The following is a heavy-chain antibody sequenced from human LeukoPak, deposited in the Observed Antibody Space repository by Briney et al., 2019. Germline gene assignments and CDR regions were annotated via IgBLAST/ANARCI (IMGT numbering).Heavy chain of an antibody. CDR2: INHSGST. J-gene: IGHJ6*03. V-gene: IGHV4-34*01. Sequence: SGTLSLTCAVYGGSFSGYYWSWIRQPPGKGLEWIGEINHSGSTNYNPSLKSRVTISVDTSKNQFSLKLSSVTAADTAVYYCARGTPYCSGGSCYSYYYYYYYMDVWGKGTTVTVSS. CDR3: ARGTPYCSGGSCYSYYYYYYYMDV. D-gene: IGHD2-15*01. CDR1: GGSFSGYY.